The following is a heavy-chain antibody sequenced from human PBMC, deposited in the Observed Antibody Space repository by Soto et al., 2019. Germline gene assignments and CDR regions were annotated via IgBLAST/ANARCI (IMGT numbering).Heavy chain of an antibody. J-gene: IGHJ5*02. V-gene: IGHV4-30-4*01. CDR3: ARDGGGYCSGGSCYWFDP. Sequence: SETLSLTCTVSGGSISSGDYYWSWIRQPPGKGLEWIGYIYHSGSTYYNPSLKSRVTISVDTSKNQFSLKLSSVTAADTAVYYCARDGGGYCSGGSCYWFDPWGQGTLVTVSS. CDR1: GGSISSGDYY. D-gene: IGHD2-15*01. CDR2: IYHSGST.